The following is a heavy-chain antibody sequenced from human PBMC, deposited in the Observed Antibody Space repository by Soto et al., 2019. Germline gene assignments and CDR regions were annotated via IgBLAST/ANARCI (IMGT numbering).Heavy chain of an antibody. CDR1: GFTVSDYY. V-gene: IGHV3-11*01. D-gene: IGHD3-10*01. Sequence: LTLSCSASGFTVSDYYMSWIRQAPGKCLEWVSYISSSGSTIYYADSVKGRFTISRDNAKNSLYLQMNSLRAEDTAVYYCARDPYYFGSGSYQYSFEYWGQGTLVTGSS. J-gene: IGHJ4*02. CDR3: ARDPYYFGSGSYQYSFEY. CDR2: ISSSGSTI.